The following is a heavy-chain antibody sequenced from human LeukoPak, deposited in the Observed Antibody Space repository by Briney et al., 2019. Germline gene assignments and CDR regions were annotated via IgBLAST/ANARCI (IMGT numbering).Heavy chain of an antibody. CDR1: GCTFTSYD. CDR2: MNPNSGNT. V-gene: IGHV1-8*01. J-gene: IGHJ6*02. Sequence: ASVKVSCKASGCTFTSYDINWVRQATGQGLEWMGWMNPNSGNTGYAQKFQGRVTMTRNTSISTAYMELSSLRSEDTAVYYCARDVDSSGYYRGYYYYGMDVWGQGTTVTVSS. CDR3: ARDVDSSGYYRGYYYYGMDV. D-gene: IGHD3-22*01.